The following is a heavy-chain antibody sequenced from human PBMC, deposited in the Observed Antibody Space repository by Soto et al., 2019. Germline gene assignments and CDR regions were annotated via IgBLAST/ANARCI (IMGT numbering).Heavy chain of an antibody. D-gene: IGHD4-4*01. CDR2: IGYDGRLY. CDR3: AKEEGQPYSSLDV. Sequence: QVQLVESGGGVVQPGRSLTLSCGASGFTFSSYDMHWVRQAPGKGLEWVANIGYDGRLYNYADSVKGRFTISRDNSKNTLYLQMNSLRGEDTAVYYCAKEEGQPYSSLDVWGQGTTVTVSS. V-gene: IGHV3-30*18. CDR1: GFTFSSYD. J-gene: IGHJ6*01.